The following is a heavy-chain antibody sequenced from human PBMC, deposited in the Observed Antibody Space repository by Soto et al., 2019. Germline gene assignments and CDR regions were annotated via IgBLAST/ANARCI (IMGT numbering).Heavy chain of an antibody. D-gene: IGHD5-12*01. CDR2: IYYSGST. CDR1: GGSISSSSYY. V-gene: IGHV4-39*01. CDR3: ASGGRGGYEDNWFDP. Sequence: SETLSLTCTVSGGSISSSSYYWGWIRQPPGKGLEWIGSIYYSGSTYYNPSLKSRVTISVDTSKNQFSLKLSSVTAADTAVYYCASGGRGGYEDNWFDPWGQGTLVTVSS. J-gene: IGHJ5*02.